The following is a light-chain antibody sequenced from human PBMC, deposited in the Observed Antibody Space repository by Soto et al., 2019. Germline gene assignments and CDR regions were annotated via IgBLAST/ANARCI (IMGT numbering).Light chain of an antibody. CDR2: GIS. Sequence: EVVMTQSPATLSVSPGETATLYCRASQRLTTYLAWYQQKPDQAPRLLIYGISTRATDVPARFSGSGSGTEFTLTISGLQSEDFAVYYCQQYNKWPLTFGGGTKVEIK. V-gene: IGKV3-15*01. CDR3: QQYNKWPLT. CDR1: QRLTTY. J-gene: IGKJ4*01.